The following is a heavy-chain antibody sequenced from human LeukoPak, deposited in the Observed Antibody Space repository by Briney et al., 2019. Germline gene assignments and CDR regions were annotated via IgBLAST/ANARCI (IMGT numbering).Heavy chain of an antibody. D-gene: IGHD3-22*01. CDR1: GYSENFYG. Sequence: ASVKVSCKTSGYSENFYGITWVRQVAGQGLEWMGWISAQHGQTEYAPNSQDRVTMTTDTDTNTAYMELRSLRADDTAVYYCASGNSSGYYPLFQHWGQGTLVTVSS. CDR3: ASGNSSGYYPLFQH. CDR2: ISAQHGQT. V-gene: IGHV1-18*01. J-gene: IGHJ1*01.